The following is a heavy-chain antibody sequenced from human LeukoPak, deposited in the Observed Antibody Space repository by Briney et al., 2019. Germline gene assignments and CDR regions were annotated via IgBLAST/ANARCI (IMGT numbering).Heavy chain of an antibody. D-gene: IGHD3-10*01. J-gene: IGHJ5*02. Sequence: GGSLRLSCAASGFTFSSYEMNWVRQAPGKGLEWVSYISSSGSTIYYADSVKGRFTISRDNAKNSLYLQMSSLRAEDTALYYCAKGFGELLIAYNWFDPWGQGTLVTVSS. CDR1: GFTFSSYE. CDR3: AKGFGELLIAYNWFDP. CDR2: ISSSGSTI. V-gene: IGHV3-48*03.